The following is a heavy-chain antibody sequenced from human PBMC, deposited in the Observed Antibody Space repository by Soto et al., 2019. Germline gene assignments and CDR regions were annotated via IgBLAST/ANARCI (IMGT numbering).Heavy chain of an antibody. J-gene: IGHJ4*02. CDR3: AKEFSDLVPAAIRIFDY. D-gene: IGHD2-2*02. CDR1: GFTFSSYG. Sequence: QVQLVESGGGVVQPGRSLRLSCAASGFTFSSYGMHWVRQAPGKGLEWVAVISYDGSNKYYADSVKGRFTISRDNSKNTLYLQMNSLRAEDTAVYYCAKEFSDLVPAAIRIFDYWGQGTLVTVSS. V-gene: IGHV3-30*18. CDR2: ISYDGSNK.